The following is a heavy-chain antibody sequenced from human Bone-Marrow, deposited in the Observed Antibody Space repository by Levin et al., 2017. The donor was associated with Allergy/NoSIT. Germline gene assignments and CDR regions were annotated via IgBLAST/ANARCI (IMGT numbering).Heavy chain of an antibody. Sequence: PGASVKVSCKASGYTFSTYDITWVRQATGQGLEWVGWMNPNSGNTGYAQRFQGRVTMTRDTSISTAYMELSSLTSEDTAIYYCARAVRNQLVSDVWGQGTPVSVSS. CDR3: ARAVRNQLVSDV. J-gene: IGHJ6*02. V-gene: IGHV1-8*01. CDR2: MNPNSGNT. CDR1: GYTFSTYD. D-gene: IGHD2-2*01.